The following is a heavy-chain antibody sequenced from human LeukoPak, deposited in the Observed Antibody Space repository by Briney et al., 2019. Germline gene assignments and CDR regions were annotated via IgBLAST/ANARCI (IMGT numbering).Heavy chain of an antibody. V-gene: IGHV3-23*01. Sequence: PGGSLRLSCAASGFTFSSYAMSWVRQAPGKGLEWVSAISGSGGSTYYADSVKGRFTISRDNAKNSLYLQMNSLRAEDTAVYYCARARYDFWSGYDYWGQGTLVTVSS. CDR2: ISGSGGST. CDR1: GFTFSSYA. D-gene: IGHD3-3*01. J-gene: IGHJ4*02. CDR3: ARARYDFWSGYDY.